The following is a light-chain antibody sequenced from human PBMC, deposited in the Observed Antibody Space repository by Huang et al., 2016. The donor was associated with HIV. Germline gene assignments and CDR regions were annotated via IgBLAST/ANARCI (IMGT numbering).Light chain of an antibody. CDR1: QDIRTS. CDR3: QQYKSYPIT. Sequence: DIEMTQSPSSVSASVGDRVTITCRASQDIRTSLAWFQQKQGNAPKSLIYGASTLQKGVPSKFSGSGSGTDFTLTISSLQPEDFAIYYCQQYKSYPITFGQGTRLEMK. V-gene: IGKV1-16*02. CDR2: GAS. J-gene: IGKJ5*01.